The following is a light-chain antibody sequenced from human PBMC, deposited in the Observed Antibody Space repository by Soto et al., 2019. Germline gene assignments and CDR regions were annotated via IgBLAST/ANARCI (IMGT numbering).Light chain of an antibody. J-gene: IGLJ1*01. CDR1: SSDVGGYIY. CDR3: SSYTSSNTDV. CDR2: EVS. Sequence: QSVLTQPASVSVSPGQSITISCTGTSSDVGGYIYVSWYQHHPGKAPKLMIYEVSNRPSGVPDRFSGSKSGNTASLTISGLQAEDEADYYCSSYTSSNTDVFGTGTKVTVL. V-gene: IGLV2-14*01.